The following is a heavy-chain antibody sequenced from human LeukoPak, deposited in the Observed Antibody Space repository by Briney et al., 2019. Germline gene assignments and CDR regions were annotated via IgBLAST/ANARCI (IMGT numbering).Heavy chain of an antibody. CDR1: GGSFSGYY. CDR2: INHSGST. J-gene: IGHJ4*02. CDR3: ARDRGGLNYYDSSGYVDY. D-gene: IGHD3-22*01. V-gene: IGHV4-34*01. Sequence: SETLSLTCAVYGGSFSGYYWSWIRQPPGKGLEWIGEINHSGSTNYNPSLKSRVTISVDTSKNQFSLKLSSVTAADTAVYYCARDRGGLNYYDSSGYVDYWGQGTLVTVSS.